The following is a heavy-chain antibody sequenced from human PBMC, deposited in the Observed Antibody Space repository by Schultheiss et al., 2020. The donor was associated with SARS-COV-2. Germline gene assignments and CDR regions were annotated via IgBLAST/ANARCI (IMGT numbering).Heavy chain of an antibody. V-gene: IGHV3-23*01. D-gene: IGHD1-1*01. CDR3: ARDSPVATGTTPYYYYYYYMDV. CDR1: GFTFSSYW. CDR2: ISGSGGST. Sequence: GESLKISCAASGFTFSSYWMSWVRQAPGKGLEWVSAISGSGGSTYYADSVKGRFTISRDNSKNTLYLQMNSLRAEDTAVYYCARDSPVATGTTPYYYYYYYMDVWGKGTTVTVSS. J-gene: IGHJ6*03.